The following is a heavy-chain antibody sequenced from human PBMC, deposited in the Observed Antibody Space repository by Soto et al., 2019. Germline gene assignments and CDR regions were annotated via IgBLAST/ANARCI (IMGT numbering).Heavy chain of an antibody. CDR1: GDSISTYDYY. CDR3: ARGIGVFDS. J-gene: IGHJ4*02. D-gene: IGHD3-10*01. V-gene: IGHV4-30-4*01. CDR2: IYYSGTT. Sequence: SETLSLTCTVSGDSISTYDYYWSWFRQPPGEGLQWIGYIYYSGTTYYNPSLKSRVTLSMDTSKNQFSLRLSSVTAADTAVYYCARGIGVFDSWGQGTLVTVSS.